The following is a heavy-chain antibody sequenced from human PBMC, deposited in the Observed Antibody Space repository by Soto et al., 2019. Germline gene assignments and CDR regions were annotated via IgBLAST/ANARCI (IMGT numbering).Heavy chain of an antibody. CDR1: GFTFRSYA. Sequence: GGSLGLSCAASGFTFRSYAMIWVRQAPGKGLEWVSGVGGSGENTYYADSVRGRFTISRDNSKNTVYLQISSLRAEDTAVYYCAKVLTGYYYYFEYWGQGTLVTVSS. CDR3: AKVLTGYYYYFEY. D-gene: IGHD3-9*01. CDR2: VGGSGENT. J-gene: IGHJ4*02. V-gene: IGHV3-23*01.